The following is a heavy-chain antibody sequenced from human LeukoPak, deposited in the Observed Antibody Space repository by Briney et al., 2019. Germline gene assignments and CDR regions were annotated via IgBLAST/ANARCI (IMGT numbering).Heavy chain of an antibody. CDR3: AKIVVDWNPAFDAFDI. Sequence: GGSLRLSCAASGFTFSSYSMNWVRQAPGKGLEWVSSISSSSSYIYYADSVKGRFTISRDNSKNTLYLQMNSLRAEDTAVYYCAKIVVDWNPAFDAFDIWGQGTMVTVSS. D-gene: IGHD2-2*01. V-gene: IGHV3-21*04. CDR2: ISSSSSYI. J-gene: IGHJ3*02. CDR1: GFTFSSYS.